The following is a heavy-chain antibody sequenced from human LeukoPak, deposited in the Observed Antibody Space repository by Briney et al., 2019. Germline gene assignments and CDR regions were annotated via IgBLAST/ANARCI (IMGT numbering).Heavy chain of an antibody. D-gene: IGHD1-7*01. J-gene: IGHJ4*02. CDR3: ASTDWNYAR. CDR2: IYYSGST. CDR1: GGSTSTYY. V-gene: IGHV4-59*08. Sequence: SETLSLTCTVSGGSTSTYYWSWIRQPPGKGLEWIGYIYYSGSTNYNPSLTSRVTISVDTSKNQFSLQLSSVTAADTAVYYCASTDWNYARWGQGILVTVSS.